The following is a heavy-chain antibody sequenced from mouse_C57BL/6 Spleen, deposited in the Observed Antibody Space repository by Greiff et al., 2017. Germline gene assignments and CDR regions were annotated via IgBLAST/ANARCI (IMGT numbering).Heavy chain of an antibody. D-gene: IGHD1-1*01. CDR2: IWSGGST. CDR1: GFSLTSYG. J-gene: IGHJ4*01. Sequence: QVQLKQSGPGLVQPSQSLSITCTVSGFSLTSYGVHWVRQSPGKGLAWLGVIWSGGSTDYNAAFISRLSISKDNSKSQVFFKMNSLQADDTAIYYCARTITTVGAPYAMDYWGQGTSVTVSS. CDR3: ARTITTVGAPYAMDY. V-gene: IGHV2-2*01.